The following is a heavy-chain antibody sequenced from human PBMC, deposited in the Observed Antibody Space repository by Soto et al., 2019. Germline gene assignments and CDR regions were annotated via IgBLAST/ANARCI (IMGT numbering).Heavy chain of an antibody. CDR2: IIPIFGTA. Sequence: VASVKVSCKASGGTFSSYAISWVRQAPGQGLEWMGGIIPIFGTANYAQKLQGRVTITADESTSTAYMELSSLRSEDTAVYYCARVRGFGELFQNYYYYYGMDVWGQGTTVTVSS. V-gene: IGHV1-69*13. J-gene: IGHJ6*02. CDR1: GGTFSSYA. D-gene: IGHD3-10*01. CDR3: ARVRGFGELFQNYYYYYGMDV.